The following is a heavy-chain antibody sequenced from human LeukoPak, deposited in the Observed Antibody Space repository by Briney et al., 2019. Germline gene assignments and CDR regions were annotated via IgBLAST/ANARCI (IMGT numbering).Heavy chain of an antibody. Sequence: SETLSLTCTVSGGSISSSSYYWGWVRQPPGKGLEWIGTIFYTGSTYYNPSLKSRVTISVDTSKNQFSLKLSSVTAADTAVYYCARDGTYSSSRTREGYYYGMDVWGQGTTVTVSS. D-gene: IGHD6-13*01. V-gene: IGHV4-39*07. CDR3: ARDGTYSSSRTREGYYYGMDV. CDR2: IFYTGST. CDR1: GGSISSSSYY. J-gene: IGHJ6*02.